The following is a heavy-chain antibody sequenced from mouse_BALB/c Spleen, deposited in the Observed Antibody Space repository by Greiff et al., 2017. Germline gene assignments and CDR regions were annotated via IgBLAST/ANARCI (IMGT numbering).Heavy chain of an antibody. D-gene: IGHD2-3*01. CDR1: GYSITSGYY. Sequence: EVQLVESGPGLVKPSQSLSLTCSVTGYSITSGYYWNWIRQFPGNKLEWMGYISYDGSNNYNPSLKNRISITRDTSKNQFFLKLNSVTTEDTATYYCAHIYDGYYWYFDVWGAGTTVTDSS. V-gene: IGHV3-6*02. J-gene: IGHJ1*01. CDR2: ISYDGSN. CDR3: AHIYDGYYWYFDV.